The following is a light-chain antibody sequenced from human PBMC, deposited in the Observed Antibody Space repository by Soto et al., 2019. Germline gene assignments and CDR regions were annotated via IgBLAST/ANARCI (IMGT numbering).Light chain of an antibody. Sequence: QSALTQPASVSGSPGQSITISCTGTSSDVGAYKYVSWYQQHPGKVPKLMIYDVSDRPSGVSDRFSGSKSGNTASLTISGLQPEDEADYYCSSYTTSSTHVFGPGTKVTVL. V-gene: IGLV2-14*01. J-gene: IGLJ1*01. CDR1: SSDVGAYKY. CDR2: DVS. CDR3: SSYTTSSTHV.